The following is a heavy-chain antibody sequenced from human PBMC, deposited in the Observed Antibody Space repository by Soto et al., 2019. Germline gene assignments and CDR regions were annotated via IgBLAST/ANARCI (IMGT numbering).Heavy chain of an antibody. CDR1: GFTFSSYG. D-gene: IGHD6-13*01. J-gene: IGHJ6*02. CDR2: ISYDGSNK. CDR3: AKEAAAGPYYYYGMDV. Sequence: QVQLVESGGGVVQPGRSLRLSCAASGFTFSSYGMHWVRQAPGKGLEWVAVISYDGSNKYYADSVKGRFTISRDNSKNSLYPQMNSLRAEDTAVYYCAKEAAAGPYYYYGMDVWGQGTTVTVSS. V-gene: IGHV3-30*18.